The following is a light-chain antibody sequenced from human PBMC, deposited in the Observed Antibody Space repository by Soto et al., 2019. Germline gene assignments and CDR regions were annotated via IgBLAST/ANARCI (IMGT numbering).Light chain of an antibody. Sequence: QSALTQPRSVSGSPGQSVTISCTGTSSDVGGYNYVSWFQQHPGKAPKLIIYDFNKRPSGVPDRFSGSKSGNTASLAISGLQAADESDYYCCSYAGTYTLVFGGGTKLTVL. J-gene: IGLJ2*01. CDR3: CSYAGTYTLV. CDR1: SSDVGGYNY. V-gene: IGLV2-11*02. CDR2: DFN.